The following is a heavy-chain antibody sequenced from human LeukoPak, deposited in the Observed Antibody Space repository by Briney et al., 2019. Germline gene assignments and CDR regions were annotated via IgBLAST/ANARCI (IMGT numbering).Heavy chain of an antibody. Sequence: SETLSLTCTVSGGSISSYYWSWIRQPPGKGLEWIGYIYYSGSTNCNPSLKSRVTISVDTSRNQFSLKLSSVTAADTAVYYCARGAYYDFWSGYYPNWFDPWGQGTLVTVSS. CDR2: IYYSGST. D-gene: IGHD3-3*01. V-gene: IGHV4-59*01. J-gene: IGHJ5*02. CDR3: ARGAYYDFWSGYYPNWFDP. CDR1: GGSISSYY.